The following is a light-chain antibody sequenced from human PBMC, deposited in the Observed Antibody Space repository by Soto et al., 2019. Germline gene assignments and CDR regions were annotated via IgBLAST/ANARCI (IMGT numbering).Light chain of an antibody. CDR2: AAS. J-gene: IGKJ5*01. V-gene: IGKV1-39*01. Sequence: DIQMTQSPSSLSASVGDRVTITCRASQGISSYLSWYQQKPGKAPKFLIYAASSLPSGVPSRFSGSGSGTDFTLTISSLQPEDFATYYCQQSYSTPITFGQGTRLEIK. CDR3: QQSYSTPIT. CDR1: QGISSY.